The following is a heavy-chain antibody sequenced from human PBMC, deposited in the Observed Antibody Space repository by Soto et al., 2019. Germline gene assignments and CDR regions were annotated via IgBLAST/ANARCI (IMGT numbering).Heavy chain of an antibody. J-gene: IGHJ5*02. CDR2: IYQSGST. D-gene: IGHD3-10*01. Sequence: QLQLQESGSGLVKPSQTLSLTCAVSGDSVSSGGYSWNWIRQPPGKGLEWIGYIYQSGSTYYNPFLKSRVTPSVDRAKNQFFLKLTSVTGADTAVYYCAREGVGSGNLGWFVPWGQGTLVPGSS. CDR3: AREGVGSGNLGWFVP. V-gene: IGHV4-30-2*01. CDR1: GDSVSSGGYS.